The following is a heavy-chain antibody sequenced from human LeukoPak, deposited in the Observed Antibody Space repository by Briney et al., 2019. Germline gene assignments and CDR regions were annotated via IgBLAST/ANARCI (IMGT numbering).Heavy chain of an antibody. J-gene: IGHJ6*03. CDR2: ISGSGGST. D-gene: IGHD6-19*01. V-gene: IGHV3-23*01. CDR3: AKVAVAAYQDYYYYMDV. Sequence: GGSLRLSCAASGFTFDDYGMSWVRQAPGKGLEWVSAISGSGGSTYYADSVKGRFTISRDNSKNTLYLQMNSLRAEDTAVYYCAKVAVAAYQDYYYYMDVWGKGTTVTVSS. CDR1: GFTFDDYG.